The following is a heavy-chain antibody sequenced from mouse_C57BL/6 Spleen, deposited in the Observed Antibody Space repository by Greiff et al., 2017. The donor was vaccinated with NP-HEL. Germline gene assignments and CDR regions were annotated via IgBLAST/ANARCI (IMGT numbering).Heavy chain of an antibody. CDR3: ARRERQLRLNFDD. J-gene: IGHJ2*01. CDR1: GYTFTSYD. D-gene: IGHD3-2*02. V-gene: IGHV1-85*01. CDR2: IYPRDGST. Sequence: QVQLKESGPELVKPGASVKLSCKASGYTFTSYDINWVKQRPGQGLEWIGWIYPRDGSTKYNEKFKGKATLTVDTSSSTAYMELHSLTSEDSAVYFCARRERQLRLNFDDWGQGTTLTVSS.